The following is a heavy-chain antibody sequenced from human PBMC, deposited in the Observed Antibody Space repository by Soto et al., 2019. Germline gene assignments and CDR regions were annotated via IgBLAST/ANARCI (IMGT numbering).Heavy chain of an antibody. J-gene: IGHJ4*02. CDR3: ARYYYARAHYDDHFDY. D-gene: IGHD3-10*02. CDR1: GYSFSDYA. Sequence: QVQLVQSGAEVRKSGASVKVSCETSGYSFSDYAIHWVRQAPGQGLEWMGWINIGSGTTKYSQRFQGRLTITTDTSASAAYMEMRSLRSEDTATYYCARYYYARAHYDDHFDYWGQGTLVTVSS. V-gene: IGHV1-3*04. CDR2: INIGSGTT.